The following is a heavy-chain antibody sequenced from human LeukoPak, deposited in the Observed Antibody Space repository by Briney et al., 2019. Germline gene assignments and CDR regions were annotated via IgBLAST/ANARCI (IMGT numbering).Heavy chain of an antibody. Sequence: SETLSLTCAVYGGSFSGYYWSWIRQPPGKGLEWIGEVNHSGSTNYNPSLKSRVTISVDTSKNQFSLKLSSVTAADTAVYYCARGLLWFGESWFDPWGQGTLVTVSS. D-gene: IGHD3-10*01. V-gene: IGHV4-34*01. CDR1: GGSFSGYY. J-gene: IGHJ5*02. CDR3: ARGLLWFGESWFDP. CDR2: VNHSGST.